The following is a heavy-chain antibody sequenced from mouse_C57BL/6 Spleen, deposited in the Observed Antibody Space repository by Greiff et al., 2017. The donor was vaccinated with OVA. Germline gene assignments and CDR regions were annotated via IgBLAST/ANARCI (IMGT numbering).Heavy chain of an antibody. CDR1: GYAFSSSW. CDR2: IYPGDGDT. Sequence: QVHLQQSGPELVKPGASVKISCKASGYAFSSSWMNWVKQRPGQGLEWIGRIYPGDGDTNYNEKFKGKATLTSDKSSSTAYMQLSSLTSEDSAVYFCARSNAGYPFYAMDDWGQGTSVTVAS. J-gene: IGHJ4*01. V-gene: IGHV1-82*01. D-gene: IGHD2-3*01. CDR3: ARSNAGYPFYAMDD.